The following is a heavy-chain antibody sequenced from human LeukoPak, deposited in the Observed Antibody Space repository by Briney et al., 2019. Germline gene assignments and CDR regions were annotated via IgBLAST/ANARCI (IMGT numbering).Heavy chain of an antibody. V-gene: IGHV3-23*01. J-gene: IGHJ4*02. Sequence: GGSLRLSCAASGFTFSSYAMSWVRQAPGKGLEWVSDISGSGGTTYYADSVKGRFIISRDNSKNTLYLQMNSLRAEDTAVYYGAEQVIHYDSSTYYYYWGQGALVTVSS. CDR2: ISGSGGTT. CDR1: GFTFSSYA. CDR3: AEQVIHYDSSTYYYY. D-gene: IGHD3-22*01.